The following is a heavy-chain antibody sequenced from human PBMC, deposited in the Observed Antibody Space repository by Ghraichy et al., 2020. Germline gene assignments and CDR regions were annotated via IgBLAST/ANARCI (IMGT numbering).Heavy chain of an antibody. J-gene: IGHJ5*02. CDR3: ARAPPYFGVVTDLCWFDP. Sequence: SETLSLTCTVSGGSISGYYWSWVRQPPGRGLEWIGCVYYSGSTDYNPSLKSRVTISVDTSKNQFSLKLRSVTAADTAVYYCARAPPYFGVVTDLCWFDPWGQGTLVTVSS. V-gene: IGHV4-59*01. CDR2: VYYSGST. CDR1: GGSISGYY. D-gene: IGHD3-3*01.